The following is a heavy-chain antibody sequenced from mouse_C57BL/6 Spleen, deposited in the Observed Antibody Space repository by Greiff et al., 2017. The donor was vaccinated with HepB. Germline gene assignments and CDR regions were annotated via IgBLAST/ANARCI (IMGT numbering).Heavy chain of an antibody. CDR1: GFTFTDYY. Sequence: EVKLMESGGGLVQPGGSLSLSCAASGFTFTDYYMSWVRQPPGKALEWLGVIRNKANGYTTEHSASVKGRFTNSRDNSQIILYLQMNAQRAVDSATYYFARYEYYYAMDYWGQGTSVTVSS. V-gene: IGHV7-3*01. CDR2: IRNKANGYTT. J-gene: IGHJ4*01. CDR3: ARYEYYYAMDY.